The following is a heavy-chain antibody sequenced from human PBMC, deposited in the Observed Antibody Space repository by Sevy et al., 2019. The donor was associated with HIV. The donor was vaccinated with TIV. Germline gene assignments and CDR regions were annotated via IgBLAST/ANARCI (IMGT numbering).Heavy chain of an antibody. V-gene: IGHV4-39*07. D-gene: IGHD5-12*01. CDR1: GGTIVSSGHY. Sequence: SETLSLTCSVSGGTIVSSGHYWGWIRQTPGKGLEWIGSIYYNGHTYYNPSLKTRLTISIDTSKSQFSLSLGSVTAAETGLCFCAREAGGYDYDYGLDVWGQGTTVTVSS. CDR3: AREAGGYDYDYGLDV. CDR2: IYYNGHT. J-gene: IGHJ6*02.